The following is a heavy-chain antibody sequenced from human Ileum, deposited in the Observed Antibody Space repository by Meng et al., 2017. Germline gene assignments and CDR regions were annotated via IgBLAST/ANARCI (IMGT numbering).Heavy chain of an antibody. V-gene: IGHV1-3*04. CDR2: INTGGGDT. D-gene: IGHD2-21*01. Sequence: QVQLVQSRAVVKKPGASGRISCKAPGNTFATYKIHWVRQAPGQGLEWMAWINTGGGDTQFSPKFQGRVTLTGDISTFTAYMDLTSLTSDDTAIYYCARDEIDWGQGTLVTVSS. CDR3: ARDEID. J-gene: IGHJ4*02. CDR1: GNTFATYK.